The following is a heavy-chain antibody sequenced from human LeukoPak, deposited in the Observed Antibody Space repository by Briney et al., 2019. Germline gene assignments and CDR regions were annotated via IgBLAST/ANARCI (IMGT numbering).Heavy chain of an antibody. CDR2: ISAYNGNT. CDR1: GYTFTSYG. V-gene: IGHV1-18*04. Sequence: GASVKVSCKASGYTFTSYGISWVRQAPGQGLEWMGWISAYNGNTNYAQKLQGRVTMTTDTSTSTAYMELRSLRSDDTAVYYCARDPGYGDYVDLLFDYWGQRTLVTVSS. J-gene: IGHJ4*02. CDR3: ARDPGYGDYVDLLFDY. D-gene: IGHD4-17*01.